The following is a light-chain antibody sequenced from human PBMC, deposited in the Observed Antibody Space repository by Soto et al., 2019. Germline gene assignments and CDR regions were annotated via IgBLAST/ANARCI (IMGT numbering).Light chain of an antibody. CDR1: SPNIGAGYD. Sequence: QSVLTQPPSVSGAPGQRVTISCTGSSPNIGAGYDVHWYQQLHVTAPKLLLFGNSNRPSGVPDRFSGSKSGTSASLAITGLQAEDEADYYCQSYDSSLSGSVFGGGTKVTVL. CDR3: QSYDSSLSGSV. V-gene: IGLV1-40*01. J-gene: IGLJ3*02. CDR2: GNS.